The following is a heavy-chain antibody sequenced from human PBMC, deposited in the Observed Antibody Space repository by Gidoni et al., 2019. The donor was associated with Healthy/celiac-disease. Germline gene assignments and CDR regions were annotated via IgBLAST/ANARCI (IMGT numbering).Heavy chain of an antibody. CDR2: IYYSGST. J-gene: IGHJ6*02. CDR3: ARDYYYGMDV. Sequence: QVQLQESGPGLVKPSQTLSLTCTVSGGSISSGVYYWSWIRPHPGKGLEWIGYIYYSGSTYSNPALKSRVTISVDTSKNQFSLKLSSVTAADTAVYYCARDYYYGMDVWGQGTTVTVSS. CDR1: GGSISSGVYY. V-gene: IGHV4-31*03.